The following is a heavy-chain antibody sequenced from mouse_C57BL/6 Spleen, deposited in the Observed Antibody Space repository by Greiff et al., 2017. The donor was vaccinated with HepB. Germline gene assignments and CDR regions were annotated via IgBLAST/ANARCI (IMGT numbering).Heavy chain of an antibody. D-gene: IGHD3-1*01. V-gene: IGHV1-26*01. CDR1: GYTFTDYY. CDR2: INPNNGGT. Sequence: VQLQQSGPELVKPGASVKISCKASGYTFTDYYMNWVKQSHGKSLEWIGDINPNNGGTSYNQKFKGKATLTVDKSSSTAHMELRSLTSEDSAVYYCARPPYRGDYWGQGTSVTVSS. J-gene: IGHJ4*01. CDR3: ARPPYRGDY.